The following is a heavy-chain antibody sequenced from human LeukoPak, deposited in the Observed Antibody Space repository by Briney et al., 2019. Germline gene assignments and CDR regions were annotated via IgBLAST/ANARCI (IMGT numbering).Heavy chain of an antibody. D-gene: IGHD3-10*01. CDR3: ARDLAIMVREEGDAFDI. V-gene: IGHV4-59*01. Sequence: SETLSLTCTVSGGSISSYYWSWIRQPPGKGLEWIGYIYYSGSTNYNPSLKSRVTISVDTSKNQFSLKLSSVTAADTAVYYCARDLAIMVREEGDAFDIWGQGTMVTVSS. J-gene: IGHJ3*02. CDR2: IYYSGST. CDR1: GGSISSYY.